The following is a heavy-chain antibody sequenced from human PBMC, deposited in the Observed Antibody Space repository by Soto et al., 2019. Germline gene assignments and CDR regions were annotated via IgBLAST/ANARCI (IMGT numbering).Heavy chain of an antibody. CDR1: GYTFTSYD. D-gene: IGHD3-16*02. CDR2: MNPNSGNT. J-gene: IGHJ6*04. V-gene: IGHV1-8*02. Sequence: ASVKVSCKASGYTFTSYDINWARQATGQGLEWMGWMNPNSGNTGYAQKFQGRVTMTRNTSISTAYMELSSLRSEDTAVYYCARGILFRLYVGGSYRYYYYVMDVWGKGTTVTVSS. CDR3: ARGILFRLYVGGSYRYYYYVMDV.